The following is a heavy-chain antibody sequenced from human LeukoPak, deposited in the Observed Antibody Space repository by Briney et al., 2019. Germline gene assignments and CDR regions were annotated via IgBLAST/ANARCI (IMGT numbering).Heavy chain of an antibody. V-gene: IGHV4-4*02. CDR1: GDSINNNKW. Sequence: SGTLSLTCAVSGDSINNNKWWSWVRQPPGKGLEWIGEIYHSGSTNYNPSLKSRVTILVDKSKNQFSLKLSSVTAADTAVYYCARVVPATNDAFDIWGQGTMVTVSS. CDR2: IYHSGST. CDR3: ARVVPATNDAFDI. J-gene: IGHJ3*02. D-gene: IGHD2-2*01.